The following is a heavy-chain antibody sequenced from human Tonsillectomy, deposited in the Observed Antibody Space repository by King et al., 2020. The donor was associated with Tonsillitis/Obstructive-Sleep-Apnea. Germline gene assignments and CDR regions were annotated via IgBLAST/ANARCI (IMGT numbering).Heavy chain of an antibody. D-gene: IGHD6-19*01. CDR3: AKDATEAGYYYYYMDV. J-gene: IGHJ6*03. CDR1: GFTFDAYA. V-gene: IGHV3-43*02. CDR2: ISGDGGGT. Sequence: QLVQSGGGVVQPGGSLRLSCAASGFTFDAYAMHWVRQAPGKGLEWVSLISGDGGGTYYADSVKGRFTISRDNSKNSLYLQMNSPRSEDTALYYCAKDATEAGYYYYYMDVWGKGTTVTVSS.